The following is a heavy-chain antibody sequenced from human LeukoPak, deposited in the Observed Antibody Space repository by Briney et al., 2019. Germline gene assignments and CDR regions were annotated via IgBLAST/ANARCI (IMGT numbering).Heavy chain of an antibody. J-gene: IGHJ5*02. Sequence: SETLSLTCTVSGGSISSYYWSWIRQPPGKGLEWIGYIYYSGSTNYNPSLKSRVTMSVDTSKNQFSLKLSSVTAADTAVYYCARHRATMVRGVIITAKLNWFDPWGQGTLVTVSS. CDR1: GGSISSYY. CDR2: IYYSGST. D-gene: IGHD3-10*01. CDR3: ARHRATMVRGVIITAKLNWFDP. V-gene: IGHV4-59*08.